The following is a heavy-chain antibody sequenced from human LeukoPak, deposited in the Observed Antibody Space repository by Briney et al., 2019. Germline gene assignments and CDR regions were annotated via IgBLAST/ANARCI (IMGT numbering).Heavy chain of an antibody. CDR3: ARDRTRTGYSSGWYHDY. D-gene: IGHD6-19*01. Sequence: ASVKVSCKASGYTFTGYYMHWVRQAPGQGLEWMGWINPNSGGTNYAQKFQGRVTMTRDTSISAAYMELSRLRSDDTAVYYCARDRTRTGYSSGWYHDYWGQGTLVTVSS. J-gene: IGHJ4*02. CDR1: GYTFTGYY. CDR2: INPNSGGT. V-gene: IGHV1-2*02.